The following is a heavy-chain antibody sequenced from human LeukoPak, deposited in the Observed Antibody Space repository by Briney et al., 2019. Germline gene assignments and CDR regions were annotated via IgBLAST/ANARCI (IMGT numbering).Heavy chain of an antibody. D-gene: IGHD6-13*01. CDR2: ISAYNGNT. J-gene: IGHJ4*02. V-gene: IGHV1-18*01. Sequence: GASVKVSCKASGYTFTSYGISWVRQAPGQGLEWMGWISAYNGNTNYAQKLQGRVTMTTDTSTSTAYMELRSLRSDDTAVYYCARDRSSWWKGYHEANDYWGQGTLVTVSS. CDR3: ARDRSSWWKGYHEANDY. CDR1: GYTFTSYG.